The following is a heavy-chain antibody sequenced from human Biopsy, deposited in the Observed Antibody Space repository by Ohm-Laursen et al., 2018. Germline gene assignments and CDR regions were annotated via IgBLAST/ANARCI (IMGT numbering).Heavy chain of an antibody. CDR1: GFPFSNYA. CDR2: SSGSGNST. Sequence: SLRLSCSASGFPFSNYAMTWVRQAPGKGLEWVSCSSGSGNSTFYADSVKGRFAVSRDNSKNTLYLQMNSLRAEDTAVYYCAKSWGVSCYNGVDPWGQGTLVTVSS. D-gene: IGHD2-15*01. V-gene: IGHV3-23*01. J-gene: IGHJ5*02. CDR3: AKSWGVSCYNGVDP.